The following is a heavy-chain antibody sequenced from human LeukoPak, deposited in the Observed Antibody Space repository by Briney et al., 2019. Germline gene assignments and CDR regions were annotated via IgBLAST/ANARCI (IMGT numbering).Heavy chain of an antibody. CDR3: ASCRDYYYYMDV. CDR2: IIPIFGTA. CDR1: GGTFSSYA. V-gene: IGHV1-69*13. J-gene: IGHJ6*03. Sequence: SVKVSCKASGGTFSSYAISWVRQAPGQGLEWMGGIIPIFGTANYAQKFQGRVTITADESTSTAYMELSSLRSEDTAVYYCASCRDYYYYMDVWGKGTTVIVSS.